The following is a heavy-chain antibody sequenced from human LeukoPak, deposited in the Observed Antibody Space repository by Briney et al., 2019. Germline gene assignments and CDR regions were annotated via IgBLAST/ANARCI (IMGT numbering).Heavy chain of an antibody. CDR1: GFTFSSYA. CDR2: ISYDGSNK. Sequence: GGSLRLSCAASGFTFSSYAMHWVRQAPGKGLEWVAVISYDGSNKYYADSVKGRFTISRDNSKNTLYLQMNSLRAEDTAVYYCAREALYYDFWSGYCWAQGTLVTVSS. D-gene: IGHD3-3*01. CDR3: AREALYYDFWSGYC. J-gene: IGHJ4*02. V-gene: IGHV3-30*04.